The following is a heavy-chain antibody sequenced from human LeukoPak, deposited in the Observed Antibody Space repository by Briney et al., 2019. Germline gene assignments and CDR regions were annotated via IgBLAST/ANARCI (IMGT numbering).Heavy chain of an antibody. CDR1: GGSISSGAYY. CDR2: IYYSGST. CDR3: ARGDYFDY. Sequence: PSQTLSLTCTVSGGSISSGAYYWSWIRQHPGKGLEWIGYIYYSGSTYYNPSLKGRIIISVDTSKNQFSLNLSSVTAADTAVYYCARGDYFDYWGQGTLVTVSS. J-gene: IGHJ4*02. V-gene: IGHV4-31*03.